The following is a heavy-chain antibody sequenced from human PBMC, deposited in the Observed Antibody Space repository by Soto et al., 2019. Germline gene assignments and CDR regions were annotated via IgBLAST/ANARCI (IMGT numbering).Heavy chain of an antibody. CDR1: GGSISSYY. CDR2: IYYSGST. CDR3: ARSRYYDYWSGDYYYYYMDV. J-gene: IGHJ6*03. V-gene: IGHV4-59*08. D-gene: IGHD3-3*01. Sequence: SETLSLTCTVSGGSISSYYWSWIRQPPGKGLEWIGYIYYSGSTNYNPSLKSRVTTSVDTSKNQFSLKLSSVTAADTAVYYCARSRYYDYWSGDYYYYYMDVWGKGTTVTVSS.